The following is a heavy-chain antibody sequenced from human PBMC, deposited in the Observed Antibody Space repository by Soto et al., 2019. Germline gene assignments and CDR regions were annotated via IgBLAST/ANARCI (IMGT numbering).Heavy chain of an antibody. CDR3: VHSRRGGLNLPFDS. CDR2: IYWNDDK. V-gene: IGHV2-5*01. J-gene: IGHJ4*02. Sequence: QITLKESGPTLVKPTQTLTLTCTFSGFSLSTSGENVGWIRQPPGKALEWLALIYWNDDKRYNLPLKSRLTVNKDTSKNQVVVTMTNMDPVDTATYYCVHSRRGGLNLPFDSWGQGTLVTVSS. D-gene: IGHD1-7*01. CDR1: GFSLSTSGEN.